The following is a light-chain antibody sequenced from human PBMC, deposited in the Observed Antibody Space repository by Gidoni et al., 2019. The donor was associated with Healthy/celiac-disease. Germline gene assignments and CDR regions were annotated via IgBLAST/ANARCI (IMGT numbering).Light chain of an antibody. CDR3: SSYTSSSTVV. J-gene: IGLJ2*01. CDR1: SSDVGGYNY. Sequence: QSALTQPASVSGSPGQSSTISCTGTSSDVGGYNYVSWYPQHPGKAPKLMIYEVSNRPSGVSNRFSGSQSGNTASLTISGLQAEDEADYYCSSYTSSSTVVFGGGTKLTVL. V-gene: IGLV2-14*01. CDR2: EVS.